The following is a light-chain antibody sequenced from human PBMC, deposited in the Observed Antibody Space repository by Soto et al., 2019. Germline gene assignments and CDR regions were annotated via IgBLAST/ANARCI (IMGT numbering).Light chain of an antibody. CDR2: GAS. CDR3: QQYGSSPRT. J-gene: IGKJ4*01. Sequence: EIVLTHSPATLSLSPLEIATLSFRASQSVSSSYLAWYQQKPGQAPRLLIYGASSRATGIPDRFSGSGSGTDFTLTISRLEPEDFAVYYCQQYGSSPRTFGGGTKVDIK. CDR1: QSVSSSY. V-gene: IGKV3-20*01.